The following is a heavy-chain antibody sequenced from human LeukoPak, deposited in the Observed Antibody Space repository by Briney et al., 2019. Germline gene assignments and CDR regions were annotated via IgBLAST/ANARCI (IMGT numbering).Heavy chain of an antibody. CDR1: GGSISSYN. J-gene: IGHJ4*02. CDR2: IYYSGST. V-gene: IGHV4-59*08. Sequence: SETLSLTCTVSGGSISSYNWSWIRQPPGKGLEWIGYIYYSGSTNYNPSLKSRVTMSLDTPKNQFSLKLSSVTAADTAVYYCARGFGTFDQWGQGTLVTVSS. CDR3: ARGFGTFDQ. D-gene: IGHD3-10*01.